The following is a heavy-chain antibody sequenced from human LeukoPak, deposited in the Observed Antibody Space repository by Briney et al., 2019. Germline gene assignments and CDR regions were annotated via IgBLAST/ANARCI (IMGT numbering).Heavy chain of an antibody. D-gene: IGHD3-9*01. Sequence: PSETLSLTCTVSGGSISSYYWSWLRQPPGKGLEWIGYIYYSGSTNYNPSLKSRVTISVDTSKNQFSLKLSSVTAADTAVYYCARELDWFDAFDIWGQGTMVTASS. CDR2: IYYSGST. V-gene: IGHV4-59*01. CDR3: ARELDWFDAFDI. J-gene: IGHJ3*02. CDR1: GGSISSYY.